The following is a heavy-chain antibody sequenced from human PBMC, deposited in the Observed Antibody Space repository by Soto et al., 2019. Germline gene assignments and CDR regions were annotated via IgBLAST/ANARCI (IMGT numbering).Heavy chain of an antibody. CDR2: INPNSGGT. Sequence: VASVKVSCKASGYTFTGYCMHWVRQAPGQGLEWMGWINPNSGGTNYAQKFQGRVTMTRDTSISTAYMELSRLRSDDTAVYYCARQNVGYSYGMDYWGQGTLVTVSS. CDR1: GYTFTGYC. J-gene: IGHJ4*02. V-gene: IGHV1-2*02. CDR3: ARQNVGYSYGMDY. D-gene: IGHD5-18*01.